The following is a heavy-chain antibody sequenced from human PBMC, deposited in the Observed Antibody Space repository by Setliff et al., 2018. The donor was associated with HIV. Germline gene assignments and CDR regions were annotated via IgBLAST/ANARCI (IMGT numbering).Heavy chain of an antibody. V-gene: IGHV3-33*06. CDR3: AKGAPGAVAGTGFDY. J-gene: IGHJ4*02. CDR1: GFTFRTFA. D-gene: IGHD6-19*01. CDR2: IWYDGSNK. Sequence: GGSLRLSCVASGFTFRTFAMHWVRQAPGKGLEWVAVIWYDGSNKYYADSVKGRFTISRDNSKNTLYLQMNSLRAEDTAVYYCAKGAPGAVAGTGFDYWGQGTLVTVSS.